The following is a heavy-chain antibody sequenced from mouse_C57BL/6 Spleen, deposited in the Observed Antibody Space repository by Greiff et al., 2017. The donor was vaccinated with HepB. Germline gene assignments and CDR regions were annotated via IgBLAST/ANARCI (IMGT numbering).Heavy chain of an antibody. Sequence: QVQLKESGPGLVAPSQSLSITCTVSGFSLTSYGVHWVRQPPGKGLEWLVVIWSDGSTTYNSALKSRLSISKDNSKSQVFLKMNSLQTDDTAMYYCARHDDYDGSYAMDYWGQGTSVTVSS. V-gene: IGHV2-6-1*01. J-gene: IGHJ4*01. CDR1: GFSLTSYG. D-gene: IGHD2-4*01. CDR2: IWSDGST. CDR3: ARHDDYDGSYAMDY.